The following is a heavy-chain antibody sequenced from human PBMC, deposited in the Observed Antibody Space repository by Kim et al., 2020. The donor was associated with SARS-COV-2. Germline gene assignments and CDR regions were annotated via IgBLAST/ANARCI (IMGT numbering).Heavy chain of an antibody. V-gene: IGHV4-34*01. Sequence: KSRVTISVDTSKTQFSLKLSSVTAADTSVYYCARGQAIRALRYFSNWFDPWGQGTLVTVSS. CDR3: ARGQAIRALRYFSNWFDP. J-gene: IGHJ5*02. D-gene: IGHD3-9*01.